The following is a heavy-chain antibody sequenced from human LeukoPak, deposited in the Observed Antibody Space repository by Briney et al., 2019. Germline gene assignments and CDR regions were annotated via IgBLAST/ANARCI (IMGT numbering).Heavy chain of an antibody. V-gene: IGHV4-39*07. D-gene: IGHD4-11*01. J-gene: IGHJ4*02. CDR2: IYYSGST. CDR3: AREDYLPDY. CDR1: GGSISSSSYY. Sequence: SETLSLTCTVSGGSISSSSYYWGWIRQPPGKGLEWIGSIYYSGSTYYNPSLKSRVTMSVDTSKNQFSLKLSSVTAADTAVCYCAREDYLPDYWGQGTLVTVSS.